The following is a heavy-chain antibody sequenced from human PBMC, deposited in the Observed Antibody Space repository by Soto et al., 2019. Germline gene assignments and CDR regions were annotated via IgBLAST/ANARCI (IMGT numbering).Heavy chain of an antibody. Sequence: GGSLRLSCAASGFTFSSYWMLWVRQAPGKGLVWVSRINGDGSSTGEADSVKGRFTISRDNAKNTLYLQMNSLRAEDTAVYYCARYSSGWYGANFDYWGQGTLVTVSS. D-gene: IGHD6-13*01. CDR3: ARYSSGWYGANFDY. V-gene: IGHV3-74*01. CDR1: GFTFSSYW. CDR2: INGDGSST. J-gene: IGHJ4*02.